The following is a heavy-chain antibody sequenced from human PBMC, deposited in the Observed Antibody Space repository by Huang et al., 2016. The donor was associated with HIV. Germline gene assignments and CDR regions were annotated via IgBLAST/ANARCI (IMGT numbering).Heavy chain of an antibody. J-gene: IGHJ4*02. CDR1: GGTVSSFS. V-gene: IGHV1-69*13. D-gene: IGHD5-18*01. CDR3: ARGVGNSNRGFDI. Sequence: QVQLVQSGAEMKKSGSSVKVSCKASGGTVSSFSFTWVRQAPGPGLEWSAGIIPYHYTTDPAQKFRGRVTLTADESTNTAFMELSGLTSQDTAVYYCARGVGNSNRGFDIWGQGTLVTVS. CDR2: IIPYHYTT.